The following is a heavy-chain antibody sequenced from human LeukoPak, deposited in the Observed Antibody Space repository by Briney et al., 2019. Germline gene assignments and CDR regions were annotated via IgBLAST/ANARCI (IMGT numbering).Heavy chain of an antibody. V-gene: IGHV4-31*03. D-gene: IGHD4-17*01. CDR3: AREPSAPYGDYFDY. CDR1: GGSISTGVYY. Sequence: PSETLSLTCSVSGGSISTGVYYWSWIRQHPGKGLEWIGYIYDSGNTYYNPSLKSRVTISVDTPKNQFSLKLGSVTVADTAVYYCAREPSAPYGDYFDYWGQGTLVTVSS. J-gene: IGHJ4*02. CDR2: IYDSGNT.